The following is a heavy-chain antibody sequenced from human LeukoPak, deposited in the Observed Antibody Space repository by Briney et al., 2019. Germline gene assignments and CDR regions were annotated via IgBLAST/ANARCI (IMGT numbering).Heavy chain of an antibody. CDR2: MNPNSGNT. CDR1: GYSFTSYD. J-gene: IGHJ4*02. CDR3: AGQLWSGYYFDY. V-gene: IGHV1-8*01. D-gene: IGHD5-18*01. Sequence: GASVTVSFKCSGYSFTSYDINLVRQGTGQGLEWMGLMNPNSGNTGYAHKFQGRVTMTRNTSISTAYMELSSLRSEDTAVYYCAGQLWSGYYFDYWGQGTLVTVSS.